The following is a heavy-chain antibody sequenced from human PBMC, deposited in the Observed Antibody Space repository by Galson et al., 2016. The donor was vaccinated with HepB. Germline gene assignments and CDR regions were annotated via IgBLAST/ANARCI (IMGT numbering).Heavy chain of an antibody. CDR3: ARDRGGTYSNCFGY. D-gene: IGHD1-26*01. Sequence: SLRLSCAASGFTFSRSWMSWVRQAPGKGLEWVANIKQDGSEKYYVDSVKGRFTISRDNAKNSLYLQINSLSAEDTAVYYCARDRGGTYSNCFGYWGQGTMVTVSS. CDR2: IKQDGSEK. V-gene: IGHV3-7*03. CDR1: GFTFSRSW. J-gene: IGHJ4*02.